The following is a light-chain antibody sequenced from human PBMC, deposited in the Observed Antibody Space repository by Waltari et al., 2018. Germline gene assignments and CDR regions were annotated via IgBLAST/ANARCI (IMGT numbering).Light chain of an antibody. Sequence: DIQMTQSPSSLSASVGDTVTITCRASQGISSYLNWFQQKPGKAPKLLIYAATTLQSVAPLRFSGCGSGTDFTLTISSLQPEDFAAYYCLQHNSHPFTFGPGTKLDIK. CDR2: AAT. J-gene: IGKJ3*01. CDR3: LQHNSHPFT. V-gene: IGKV1-17*01. CDR1: QGISSY.